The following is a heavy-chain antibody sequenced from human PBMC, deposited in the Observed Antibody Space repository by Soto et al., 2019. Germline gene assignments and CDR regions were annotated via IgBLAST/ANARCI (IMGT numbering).Heavy chain of an antibody. CDR1: GFTFSSYS. J-gene: IGHJ4*02. Sequence: EVQLVESGGGLVKPGGSLRLSCAASGFTFSSYSMNWVGQAPGKGLEWVSSISSSSSYIYYADSVKGRFTISRDNAKNSLYLQMNSLRAEDTAVYYCARDLGSRWLQSDYWGQGTLVTVSS. D-gene: IGHD3-16*01. CDR2: ISSSSSYI. V-gene: IGHV3-21*01. CDR3: ARDLGSRWLQSDY.